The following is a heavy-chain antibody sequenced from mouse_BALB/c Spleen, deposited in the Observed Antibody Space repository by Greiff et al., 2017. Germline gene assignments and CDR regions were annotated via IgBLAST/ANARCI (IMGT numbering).Heavy chain of an antibody. Sequence: VQLQESGPGLVAPSQSLSITCTVSGFSLTSYGVHWVRQPPGKGLEWLGVIWAGGSTNYNSALMSRLSISKDNSKSQVFLKMNSLQTDDTAMYYCARDPPYGNYGSWFAYWGQGTLVTVSA. J-gene: IGHJ3*01. V-gene: IGHV2-9*02. CDR1: GFSLTSYG. CDR3: ARDPPYGNYGSWFAY. D-gene: IGHD2-10*02. CDR2: IWAGGST.